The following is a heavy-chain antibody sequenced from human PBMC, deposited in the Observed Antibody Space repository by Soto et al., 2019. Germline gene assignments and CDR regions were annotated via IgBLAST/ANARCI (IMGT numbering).Heavy chain of an antibody. CDR1: CDFVNSGNYY. Sequence: SDTLSLTCTVSCDFVNSGNYYWTWMRQPPGKGLEWIGYVHRSVSTNYNPSLKSRVTIVLDTSKNRFSLRLESVTAADTGVYYCARDNRAADFWRDKDYGLDVWGQGTTVTVSS. V-gene: IGHV4-61*01. CDR2: VHRSVST. D-gene: IGHD3-3*01. CDR3: ARDNRAADFWRDKDYGLDV. J-gene: IGHJ6*02.